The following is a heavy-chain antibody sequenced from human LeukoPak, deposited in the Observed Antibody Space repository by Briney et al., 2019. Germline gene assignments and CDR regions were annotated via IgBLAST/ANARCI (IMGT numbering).Heavy chain of an antibody. CDR1: GGSISSSSYY. J-gene: IGHJ5*02. V-gene: IGHV4-39*07. CDR2: IYYSGST. CDR3: AREKDGYSSSWYGNWFDP. D-gene: IGHD6-13*01. Sequence: SETLSLTCTVSGGSISSSSYYWGWIRQPPGKGLEWLGSIYYSGSTYYNPSLKSRVTISVDTSKNQFSLKLSSVTAADTAVYYCAREKDGYSSSWYGNWFDPWGQGTLVTVSS.